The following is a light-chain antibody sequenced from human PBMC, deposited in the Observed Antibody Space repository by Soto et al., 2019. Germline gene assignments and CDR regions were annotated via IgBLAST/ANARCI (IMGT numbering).Light chain of an antibody. J-gene: IGLJ3*02. CDR3: SSYASTSFLVV. Sequence: QSVLAQPASVSGSPGQSITISGTGTSSDVGGFDYVSWYQQRPGKVPKLIIHNVSNRPSGVSDRFSGSKSGNTASLTISGLQADDEADYYCSSYASTSFLVVFGGGTQLTVL. V-gene: IGLV2-14*01. CDR1: SSDVGGFDY. CDR2: NVS.